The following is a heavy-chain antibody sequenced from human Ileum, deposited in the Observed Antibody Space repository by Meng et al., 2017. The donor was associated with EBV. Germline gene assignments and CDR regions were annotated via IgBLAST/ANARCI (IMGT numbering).Heavy chain of an antibody. CDR2: ITHSGST. J-gene: IGHJ4*02. CDR1: GGSLSGYY. V-gene: IGHV4-34*01. CDR3: ARCYDSSGYYELNHFDH. D-gene: IGHD3-22*01. Sequence: QAQLQQWGAGLLKPSENLSLTCAVYGGSLSGYYWSWIRQPPGKGLEWIGEITHSGSTNYNSSLKSRVTILVDTSKNQLSLKMNSVTAADTAVYYCARCYDSSGYYELNHFDHWGQGTLVTVSS.